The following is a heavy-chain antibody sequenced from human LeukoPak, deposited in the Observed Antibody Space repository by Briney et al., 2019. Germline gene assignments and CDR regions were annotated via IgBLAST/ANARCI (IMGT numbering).Heavy chain of an antibody. Sequence: SETLSLTCTVSGASISNYYWSWIRQPPGKGLEWIGSIYYSGSTYYNPSLKSRVTISVDTSKNQFPLKLSSVTAADTAVYFCARRYSYSSLPDYWGQGTLVTVSS. CDR3: ARRYSYSSLPDY. J-gene: IGHJ4*02. V-gene: IGHV4-59*05. CDR1: GASISNYY. CDR2: IYYSGST. D-gene: IGHD6-19*01.